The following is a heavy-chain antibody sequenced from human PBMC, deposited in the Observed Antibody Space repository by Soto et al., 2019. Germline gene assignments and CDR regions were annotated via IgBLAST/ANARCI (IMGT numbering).Heavy chain of an antibody. D-gene: IGHD6-6*01. J-gene: IGHJ6*02. CDR2: INHGGGT. V-gene: IGHV4-34*01. Sequence: SETLSLTCAVYGGSFSGYHWSWIRQPPGKGLEWIGEINHGGGTNYNPSLKSRVTISLDTSKNQFSLNLTSVTAADTAVYYCARDLIAAPLRYYYGFDVWGPGTPVTVSS. CDR1: GGSFSGYH. CDR3: ARDLIAAPLRYYYGFDV.